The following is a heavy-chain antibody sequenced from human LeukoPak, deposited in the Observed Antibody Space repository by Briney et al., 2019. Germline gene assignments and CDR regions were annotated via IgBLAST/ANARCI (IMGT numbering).Heavy chain of an antibody. V-gene: IGHV3-74*01. CDR3: VRGQIGVSVIVH. CDR2: IKGDGSET. J-gene: IGHJ5*02. CDR1: GFTFSDYW. D-gene: IGHD3-22*01. Sequence: PGGSLRLSCAASGFTFSDYWMHWVRQVPGKGLAWVSRIKGDGSETTISRDNAKNTLFLQMNSLRVEDTAVYYCVRGQIGVSVIVHWGQGTLVTVSS.